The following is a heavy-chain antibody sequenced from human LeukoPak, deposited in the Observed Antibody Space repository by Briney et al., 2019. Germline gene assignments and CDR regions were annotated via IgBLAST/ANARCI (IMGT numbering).Heavy chain of an antibody. Sequence: ASVKVSCTASGYTFTSYGISWVRQAPGQGLEWMGWISAYNGNTNYAQKLQGRVTMTTGTSTSTAYMELRSLRSDDTAVYYCARDLVYSSSYYFDYWGQGTLVTVSS. D-gene: IGHD6-6*01. V-gene: IGHV1-18*01. CDR1: GYTFTSYG. CDR3: ARDLVYSSSYYFDY. J-gene: IGHJ4*02. CDR2: ISAYNGNT.